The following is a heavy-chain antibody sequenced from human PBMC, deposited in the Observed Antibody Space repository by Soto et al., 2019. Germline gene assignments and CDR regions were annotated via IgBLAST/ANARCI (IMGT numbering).Heavy chain of an antibody. J-gene: IGHJ4*02. CDR3: ARQDDATWPFDY. CDR1: GYTFSTSW. Sequence: GESLKISCQGSGYTFSTSWIGWVRQMPGKGLQWVGSILAADSATRYGPSFQGQVSISADKSISTAYLQWASLKASDTATYFCARQDDATWPFDYWGQGTLVTVSS. D-gene: IGHD1-1*01. CDR2: ILAADSAT. V-gene: IGHV5-51*01.